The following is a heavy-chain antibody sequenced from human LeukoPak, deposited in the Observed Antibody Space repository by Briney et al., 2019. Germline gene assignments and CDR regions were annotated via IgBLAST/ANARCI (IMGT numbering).Heavy chain of an antibody. V-gene: IGHV3-64D*06. J-gene: IGHJ4*02. CDR3: VKVSVTGTSVDY. D-gene: IGHD6-19*01. Sequence: GGSLRLSCSASGFTFSSYTMHWVRQAPGKGLEYVSAISSNGGSTYCADSVKGRFTISRDNSKNTLYLQMNSLRAEDTAVYYCVKVSVTGTSVDYWGQGTLVTVSS. CDR2: ISSNGGST. CDR1: GFTFSSYT.